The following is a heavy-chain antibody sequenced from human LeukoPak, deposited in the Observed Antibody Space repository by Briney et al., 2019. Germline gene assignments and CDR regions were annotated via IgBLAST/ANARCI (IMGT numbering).Heavy chain of an antibody. CDR1: GGSFSGYY. D-gene: IGHD2-2*01. Sequence: PSETLSLTCAVYGGSFSGYYWGWIRQPPGKGLEWIGEINHSGSTNYNPSLKSRVTISVDTSKNQFSLKLSSVTAADTAVYYCARRKGRSSVGYCSSTSCSKSNWFDPWGQGTLVTVSS. CDR3: ARRKGRSSVGYCSSTSCSKSNWFDP. V-gene: IGHV4-34*01. J-gene: IGHJ5*02. CDR2: INHSGST.